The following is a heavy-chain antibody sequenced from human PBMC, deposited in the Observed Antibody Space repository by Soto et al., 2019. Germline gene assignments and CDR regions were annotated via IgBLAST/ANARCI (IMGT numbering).Heavy chain of an antibody. Sequence: PSETLSLTCTVSGGSVSSGSYYWSWIRQPPGKGLEWIGYIYCSGSTNYNPSLKSRVTISVDTSKNQFSLKLSSVTAADTAVYYCARVTGGSYYISPWGQGTLVTVSS. CDR2: IYCSGST. D-gene: IGHD1-26*01. J-gene: IGHJ5*02. CDR1: GGSVSSGSYY. V-gene: IGHV4-61*01. CDR3: ARVTGGSYYISP.